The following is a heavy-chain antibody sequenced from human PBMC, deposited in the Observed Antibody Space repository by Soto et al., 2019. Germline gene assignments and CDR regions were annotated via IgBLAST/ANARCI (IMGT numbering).Heavy chain of an antibody. D-gene: IGHD2-8*02. CDR1: GFAVSSKY. J-gene: IGHJ4*02. V-gene: IGHV3-66*04. CDR3: ARHKITGLFDY. CDR2: IYGGGTT. Sequence: GGSLRLSCAASGFAVSSKYMTWVRQAPGKGLEWVSVIYGGGTTYYADSVKGRFTISRDTSKNTLYLQMNSLRAEDTAVYYCARHKITGLFDYWGQGTLVTVSS.